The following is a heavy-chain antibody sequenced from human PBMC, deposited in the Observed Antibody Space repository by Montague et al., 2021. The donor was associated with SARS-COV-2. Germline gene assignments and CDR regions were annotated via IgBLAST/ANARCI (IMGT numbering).Heavy chain of an antibody. CDR2: IFYSGST. V-gene: IGHV4-39*01. CDR3: ARHLRVGNRWNGFEADY. Sequence: SETLSLTCTVSGDSISRTDHYWAWMRQPPGEGLEWIASIFYSGSTYYXXXLKSRVTISVDTSKNLFSLQLNSVTPADTSVYYCARHLRVGNRWNGFEADYWGQGALVSVSS. J-gene: IGHJ4*02. D-gene: IGHD1-1*01. CDR1: GDSISRTDHY.